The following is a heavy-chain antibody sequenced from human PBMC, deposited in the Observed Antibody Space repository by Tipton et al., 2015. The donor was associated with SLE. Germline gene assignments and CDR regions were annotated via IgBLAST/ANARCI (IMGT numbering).Heavy chain of an antibody. CDR1: GYSISSGFY. D-gene: IGHD3-16*01. J-gene: IGHJ2*01. V-gene: IGHV4-38-2*02. CDR3: ARGGQLWYFDL. CDR2: IYHSGST. Sequence: TLSLTCTVSGYSISSGFYWGWIRQPPGKGLEWIGNIYHSGSTFYNPSLKSRVTISVDTSKNQFSLKLSSVTAADTAVYYCARGGQLWYFDLWGRGTLVTVSS.